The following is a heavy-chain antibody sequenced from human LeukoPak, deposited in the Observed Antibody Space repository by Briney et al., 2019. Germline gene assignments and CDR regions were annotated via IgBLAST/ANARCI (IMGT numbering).Heavy chain of an antibody. V-gene: IGHV1-2*02. Sequence: ASVKVSCKASGYTFTGYYMHWVRQAPGQGLDWMGWINPKNNGTNYAQKFQGRVTMTSDTSISTAYMELNRLKDDDTAVYYCARGHYDFWSGYPHLDYWGQGTLVTVSS. J-gene: IGHJ4*02. D-gene: IGHD3-3*01. CDR3: ARGHYDFWSGYPHLDY. CDR1: GYTFTGYY. CDR2: INPKNNGT.